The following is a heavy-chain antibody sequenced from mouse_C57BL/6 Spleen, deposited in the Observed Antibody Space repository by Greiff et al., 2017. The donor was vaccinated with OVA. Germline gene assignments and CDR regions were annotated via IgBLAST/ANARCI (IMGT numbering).Heavy chain of an antibody. V-gene: IGHV1-69*01. CDR2: IDPSDSYT. D-gene: IGHD1-1*01. CDR3: ARGGDYYGSSYNYFDY. J-gene: IGHJ2*01. Sequence: VQLQQSGAELVMPGASVKLSCKASGYTFTSYWMHWVKQRPGQGLEWIGEIDPSDSYTNYNQKFKGKSTLTVDKSSSTAYMQLSSLTSEDSAVYYCARGGDYYGSSYNYFDYWGQGTTLTVSS. CDR1: GYTFTSYW.